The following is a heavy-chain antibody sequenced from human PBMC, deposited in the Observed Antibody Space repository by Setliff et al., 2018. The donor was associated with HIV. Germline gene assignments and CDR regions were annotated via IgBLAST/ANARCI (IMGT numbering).Heavy chain of an antibody. CDR2: INPSGDNT. CDR1: GYTFTSYY. J-gene: IGHJ2*01. D-gene: IGHD1-1*01. CDR3: ARERATGKPPLLNWYFDL. V-gene: IGHV1-46*01. Sequence: ASVKVSCKASGYTFTSYYIHWVRQAPGQGLEWMGIINPSGDNTNYALKFQGRVTITADKSTSTAYMELSSLGSEDTAVYYCARERATGKPPLLNWYFDLWGRGTLVTVSS.